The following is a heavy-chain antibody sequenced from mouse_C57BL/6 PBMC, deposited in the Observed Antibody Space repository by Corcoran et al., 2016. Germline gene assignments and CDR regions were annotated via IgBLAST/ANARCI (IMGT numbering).Heavy chain of an antibody. CDR3: ARAQATCDY. CDR1: GYTFTTYG. V-gene: IGHV9-3*01. J-gene: IGHJ2*01. Sequence: QIQLVQSGPELKKPGGTVKISCEASGYTFTTYGMSWVKQAPGKGLKWMGWINTYSGVPTYADDFKGRFAFSLETSASTAYLQINNLKNEDTATYFCARAQATCDYWGQGTTLTVSS. D-gene: IGHD3-2*02. CDR2: INTYSGVP.